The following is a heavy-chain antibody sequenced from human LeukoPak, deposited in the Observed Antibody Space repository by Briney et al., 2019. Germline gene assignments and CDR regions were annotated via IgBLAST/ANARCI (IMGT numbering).Heavy chain of an antibody. CDR3: ARHYDILTGYPAFDI. J-gene: IGHJ3*02. V-gene: IGHV4-34*01. D-gene: IGHD3-9*01. Sequence: PSETLSLTCAVYGGSFIVYYWSWIRQPPGKGLEWIGEINHSGSTNYNPSLKSRVTTPVDTPQNQFSLKLSSVTAADTAVYYCARHYDILTGYPAFDIWGQGTMVTVSS. CDR1: GGSFIVYY. CDR2: INHSGST.